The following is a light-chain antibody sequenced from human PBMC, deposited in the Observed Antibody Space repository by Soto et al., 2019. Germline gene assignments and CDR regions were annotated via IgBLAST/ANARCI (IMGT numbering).Light chain of an antibody. V-gene: IGLV2-8*01. CDR3: NSYAGRNNPYV. Sequence: QSVLTQPPSASGSPGQSVTISCTGTSSDVGGYNYVSWYQQHPGKAPKLMIYEVSKRPSGVTDRFSGSKSGNTASLTVSGLQAEDEAHYHCNSYAGRNNPYVFGTGTKLTAL. CDR2: EVS. CDR1: SSDVGGYNY. J-gene: IGLJ1*01.